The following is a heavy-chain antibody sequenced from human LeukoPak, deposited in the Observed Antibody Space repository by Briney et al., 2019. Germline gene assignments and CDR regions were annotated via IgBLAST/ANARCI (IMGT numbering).Heavy chain of an antibody. D-gene: IGHD4-23*01. J-gene: IGHJ6*02. CDR2: IIPILGIA. Sequence: ASVKVSCKASGGTFSSYAISWVRQAPGQGLEGMGRIIPILGIANYAQKFQGRVTITADKSTSTAYMELRSLRSDDTAVYYCARRVGGNPRYYYYYGMDIWGQGTTVTVSS. V-gene: IGHV1-69*04. CDR1: GGTFSSYA. CDR3: ARRVGGNPRYYYYYGMDI.